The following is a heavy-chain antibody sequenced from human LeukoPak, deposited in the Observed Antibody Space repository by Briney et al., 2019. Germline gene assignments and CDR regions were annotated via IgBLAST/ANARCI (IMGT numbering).Heavy chain of an antibody. CDR3: ARDRTLTTVTPFDY. J-gene: IGHJ4*02. D-gene: IGHD4-17*01. Sequence: ASVKVSCKASGYTFTSYGISWVRQAPGQGLEWVGWISAYNGNTNYAQKLQGRVTMTTDTSTSTAYMELRSLRSDDTAVYYCARDRTLTTVTPFDYWGQGTLVTVSS. V-gene: IGHV1-18*01. CDR2: ISAYNGNT. CDR1: GYTFTSYG.